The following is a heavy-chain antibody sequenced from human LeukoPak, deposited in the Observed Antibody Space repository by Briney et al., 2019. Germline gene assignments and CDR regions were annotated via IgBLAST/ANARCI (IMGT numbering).Heavy chain of an antibody. D-gene: IGHD2-21*01. V-gene: IGHV4-30-4*01. CDR2: IYYSGST. Sequence: PSETLSLTCTVSGGSISSGDYYWSWIRQPPGKGLEWIGYIYYSGSTYYNPSLKSRVTISVDTSKNQFSLKLSSVTAADTAVYYCARESPPIHYYFDYWGQGTLVTVSS. CDR3: ARESPPIHYYFDY. CDR1: GGSISSGDYY. J-gene: IGHJ4*02.